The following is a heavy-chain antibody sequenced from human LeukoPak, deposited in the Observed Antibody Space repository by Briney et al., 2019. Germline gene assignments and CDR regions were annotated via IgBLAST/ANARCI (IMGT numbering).Heavy chain of an antibody. D-gene: IGHD6-13*01. CDR2: ISSSSSYI. V-gene: IGHV3-21*01. CDR3: ARADGSSSFPDY. J-gene: IGHJ4*02. Sequence: PGGSLRLSCAASGFTFSSYSMNWVRQAPGEGLEWVSSISSSSSYIYYADSVKGRFTISRDNAKNSLYLQMNSLRAEDTAVYYCARADGSSSFPDYWGQGTLVTVSS. CDR1: GFTFSSYS.